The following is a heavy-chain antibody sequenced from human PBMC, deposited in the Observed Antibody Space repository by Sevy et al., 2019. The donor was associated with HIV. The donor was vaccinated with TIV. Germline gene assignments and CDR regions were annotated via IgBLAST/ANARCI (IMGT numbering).Heavy chain of an antibody. CDR1: GDSISSGTYS. J-gene: IGHJ3*01. CDR2: IFHTGNT. V-gene: IGHV4-30-2*01. D-gene: IGHD4-17*01. Sequence: SETLSLTCAVSGDSISSGTYSWNWIRQPPGKGLEWIGYIFHTGNTYYNPSLKSRVTMSVDRSKNQFSLRMNSVTAADTAVYFCARDGGTMTTPGSFDFWGQGTMATVSS. CDR3: ARDGGTMTTPGSFDF.